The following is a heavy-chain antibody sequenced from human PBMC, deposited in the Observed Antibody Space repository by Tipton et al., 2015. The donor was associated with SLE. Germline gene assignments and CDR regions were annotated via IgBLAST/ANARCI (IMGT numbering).Heavy chain of an antibody. J-gene: IGHJ3*02. D-gene: IGHD6-19*01. CDR3: ARHDGQWDAFDI. CDR2: IYYSGST. Sequence: TLSLTCTVSGGSISSYYWSWIRQPPGKGLEWIGYIYYSGSTNYNPSLKSRVTISVDTSKNQFSLMLSSVTAAGTAVYYCARHDGQWDAFDIWGQGTMVTVSS. V-gene: IGHV4-59*08. CDR1: GGSISSYY.